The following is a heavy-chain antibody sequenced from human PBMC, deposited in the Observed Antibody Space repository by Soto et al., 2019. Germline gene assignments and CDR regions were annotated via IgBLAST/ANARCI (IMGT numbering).Heavy chain of an antibody. D-gene: IGHD2-2*01. V-gene: IGHV3-33*01. J-gene: IGHJ4*02. Sequence: QVQLVESGGGVVQPGRSLRLSCAASGFTFSSYGMHWVRQAPGKGLEWVAVIWYDGSNKYYADSVKGRFTISRDNSKNTLYLQMNSLRAEDTAVYYCARDDNQLLVHPFDYWGQGTLVTVSS. CDR2: IWYDGSNK. CDR3: ARDDNQLLVHPFDY. CDR1: GFTFSSYG.